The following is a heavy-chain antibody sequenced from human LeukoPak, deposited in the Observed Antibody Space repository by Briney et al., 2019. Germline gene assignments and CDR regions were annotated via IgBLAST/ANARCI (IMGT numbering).Heavy chain of an antibody. CDR1: GYTFTGYY. Sequence: ASVKVSCKASGYTFTGYYMHWVRQAPGQGLEWMGWINPNSGGTNYAQKFQGRVTMTRDTSISTAYMELSRLRSDDTAVYYCASNSGGYPGLYYYYYYMDVWGKGTTVTVSS. CDR2: INPNSGGT. D-gene: IGHD1-26*01. J-gene: IGHJ6*03. V-gene: IGHV1-2*02. CDR3: ASNSGGYPGLYYYYYYMDV.